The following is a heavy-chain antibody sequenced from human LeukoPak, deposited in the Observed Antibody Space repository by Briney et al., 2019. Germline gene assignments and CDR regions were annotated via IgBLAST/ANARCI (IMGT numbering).Heavy chain of an antibody. V-gene: IGHV1-18*01. CDR3: ARGPYYYYYMDV. Sequence: ASAKVSCKASGYTFSSYGISWVRQAPGQGLEWMGWISAYNGNTNYAQKLQGRVTVTTDTSTSTAYMELRSLRSDDTAVYYCARGPYYYYYMDVWGKGTTVTVSS. CDR1: GYTFSSYG. CDR2: ISAYNGNT. J-gene: IGHJ6*03.